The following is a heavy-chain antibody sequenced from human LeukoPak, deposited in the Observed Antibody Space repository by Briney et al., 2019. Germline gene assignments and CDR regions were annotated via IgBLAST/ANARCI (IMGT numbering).Heavy chain of an antibody. D-gene: IGHD3-16*01. V-gene: IGHV3-23*01. CDR3: AKGYYDYVWGSYYFDY. CDR1: GFTFSSYW. Sequence: GGSLRLSCAASGFTFSSYWMSWVRQAPGKGLEWVSAISGSGGSTYYADSVKGRFTISRDNSKNTLYLQMNSLRAEDTAVYYCAKGYYDYVWGSYYFDYWGQGTLVTVSS. CDR2: ISGSGGST. J-gene: IGHJ4*02.